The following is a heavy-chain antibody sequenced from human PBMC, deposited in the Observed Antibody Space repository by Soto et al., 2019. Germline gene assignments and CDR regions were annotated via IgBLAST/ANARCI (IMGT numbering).Heavy chain of an antibody. CDR1: GFTFSSYA. CDR3: VKSRGGNNFDFFD. Sequence: GGSLRLSCSASGFTFSSYAMHWVRQAPGKGLEYVSGIRGNGDPPFYADSVKGRFTISRDNSKNTLYLQMSSLSADDTAVYYCVKSRGGNNFDFFDWGQGALVTVSS. CDR2: IRGNGDPP. D-gene: IGHD5-12*01. J-gene: IGHJ4*02. V-gene: IGHV3-64D*06.